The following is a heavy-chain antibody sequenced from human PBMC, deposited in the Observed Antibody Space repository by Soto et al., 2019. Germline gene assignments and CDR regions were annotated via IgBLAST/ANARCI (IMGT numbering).Heavy chain of an antibody. CDR1: GGTFSSYA. Sequence: QVQLVQSGAEVKQPGSSVKVSCKASGGTFSSYAISWVRQAPGQGLEWMGGIIPIFGTANYAQKFQGRVTITADESTSTAYMELSSLRSDDTAVYYCAREYYYEISGYYALDYWGQGTLVTVSS. D-gene: IGHD3-22*01. CDR3: AREYYYEISGYYALDY. J-gene: IGHJ4*02. V-gene: IGHV1-69*01. CDR2: IIPIFGTA.